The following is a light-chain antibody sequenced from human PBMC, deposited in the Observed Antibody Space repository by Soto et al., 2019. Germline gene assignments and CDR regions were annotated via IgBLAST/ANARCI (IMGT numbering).Light chain of an antibody. J-gene: IGKJ1*01. CDR3: QQYNSYSWT. Sequence: IQMTQSPSTLSASVEDRVTLTCRASQSISSWLAWYQQKPGKAPKLLIYDASSLESGVPSRFSGSGSGTEFTLTISSLQPDDFATYYCQQYNSYSWTFGQGTKVDIK. CDR1: QSISSW. CDR2: DAS. V-gene: IGKV1-5*01.